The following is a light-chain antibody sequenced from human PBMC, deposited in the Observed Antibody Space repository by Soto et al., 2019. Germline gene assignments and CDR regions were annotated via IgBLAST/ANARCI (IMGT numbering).Light chain of an antibody. Sequence: EIVLTQSPGTLSLSPGERASLSCRASQSVRSDYLAWYQQKPGQAPRLLIYGVSSRATGIPDRFSGSGSGTDFTLTISRLEPEDFAVYYCQQYGISPYT. CDR1: QSVRSDY. CDR2: GVS. J-gene: IGKJ2*01. CDR3: QQYGISPYT. V-gene: IGKV3-20*01.